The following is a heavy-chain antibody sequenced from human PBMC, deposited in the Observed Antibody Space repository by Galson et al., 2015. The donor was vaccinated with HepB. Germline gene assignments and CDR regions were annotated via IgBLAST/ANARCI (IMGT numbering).Heavy chain of an antibody. CDR2: ISGYNGDT. D-gene: IGHD2-15*01. Sequence: SVKVSCKASGYTFTSYYITWVRQAPGQGLEWMGWISGYNGDTNYAQKFQGRVTMTTDTSTSTAYMELRSLRSDDTAIYYCARDRSHSLDFWGQGTLVTVSS. CDR1: GYTFTSYY. CDR3: ARDRSHSLDF. J-gene: IGHJ4*02. V-gene: IGHV1-18*04.